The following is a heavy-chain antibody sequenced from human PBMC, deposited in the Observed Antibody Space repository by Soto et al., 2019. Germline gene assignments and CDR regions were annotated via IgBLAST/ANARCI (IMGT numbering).Heavy chain of an antibody. CDR1: GFTFSNYW. V-gene: IGHV3-7*03. J-gene: IGHJ5*02. CDR3: VQGGFYYNRP. CDR2: IKQDGSEK. Sequence: GGSLRLSCAASGFTFSNYWMSWVRQAPGKGLELVAKIKQDGSEKCYVDSVKGRFTISRDNAKNSLYLQMNSLRAEDTAVYYCVQGGFYYNRPCDQRTLVTVS. D-gene: IGHD3-22*01.